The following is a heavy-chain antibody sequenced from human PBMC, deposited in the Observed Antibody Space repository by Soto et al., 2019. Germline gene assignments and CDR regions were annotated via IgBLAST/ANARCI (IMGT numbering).Heavy chain of an antibody. D-gene: IGHD1-20*01. CDR3: ARDPAKYNWNGEGYFDY. J-gene: IGHJ4*02. CDR1: GFTFSDYY. CDR2: ISSSSSYT. Sequence: PGGSLRLSCAASGFTFSDYYMSWIRQAPGKGLEWVSYISSSSSYTNYADSVKGRFTISRDNAKNSLYLQMNSLRAEDTAVYYCARDPAKYNWNGEGYFDYWGQGTLVTVSS. V-gene: IGHV3-11*06.